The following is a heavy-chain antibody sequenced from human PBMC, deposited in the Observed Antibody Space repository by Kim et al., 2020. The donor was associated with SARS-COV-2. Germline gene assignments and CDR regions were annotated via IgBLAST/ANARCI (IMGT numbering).Heavy chain of an antibody. CDR3: ARADEERGSYYDPYWYFDL. J-gene: IGHJ2*01. CDR2: IYSGGST. V-gene: IGHV3-53*01. D-gene: IGHD1-26*01. CDR1: GFTVSSNY. Sequence: GGSLRLSCAASGFTVSSNYMSWVRQAPGKGLEWVSVIYSGGSTYYADSVKGRFTISRDNSKNTLYLQMNSLRAEDTAVYYCARADEERGSYYDPYWYFDLWGRGTLVTVSS.